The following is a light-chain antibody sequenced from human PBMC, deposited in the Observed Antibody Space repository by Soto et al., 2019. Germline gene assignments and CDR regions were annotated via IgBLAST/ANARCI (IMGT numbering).Light chain of an antibody. CDR2: DVS. J-gene: IGLJ1*01. Sequence: QSVLTQPRSVSGSPGRSVTISCTGTSSDVGNYNYVSWYQQMPGKAPKLIIYDVSKRPPGVPDRFSGSKSGNTASLTISGLQAEDETDYYCCSYAGSFTSYVFGTGTK. V-gene: IGLV2-11*01. CDR1: SSDVGNYNY. CDR3: CSYAGSFTSYV.